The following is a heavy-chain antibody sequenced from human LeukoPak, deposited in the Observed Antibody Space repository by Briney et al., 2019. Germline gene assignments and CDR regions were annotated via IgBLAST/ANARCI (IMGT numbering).Heavy chain of an antibody. Sequence: ASVKVSCKAFGYTFTSYAMHWVRQAPGQRLEWMGWINAGNGNTKYSQKFQGRVTITRDTSASTAYMELSSLRSEDTAVYYCARLLGYYGSDIYFDYWGQGTLVTVSS. CDR1: GYTFTSYA. CDR3: ARLLGYYGSDIYFDY. CDR2: INAGNGNT. J-gene: IGHJ4*02. V-gene: IGHV1-3*01. D-gene: IGHD1-26*01.